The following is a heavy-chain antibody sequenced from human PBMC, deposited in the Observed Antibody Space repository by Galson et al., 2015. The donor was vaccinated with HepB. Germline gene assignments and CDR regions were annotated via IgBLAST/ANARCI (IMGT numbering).Heavy chain of an antibody. J-gene: IGHJ3*01. V-gene: IGHV3-23*01. Sequence: SLRLSCAVSGFTFSAYAMSWVRQAPGKGLEWVSGITGSGAETEYADSVKGRFTISRDNSKNTLYLQMDSLRVEDSALIYCVKESYCSGGNCYGGAFDVWGQGTTVLVSS. D-gene: IGHD2-15*01. CDR1: GFTFSAYA. CDR3: VKESYCSGGNCYGGAFDV. CDR2: ITGSGAET.